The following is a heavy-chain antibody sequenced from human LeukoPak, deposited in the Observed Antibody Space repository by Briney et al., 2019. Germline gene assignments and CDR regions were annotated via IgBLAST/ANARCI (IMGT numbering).Heavy chain of an antibody. D-gene: IGHD3-10*02. CDR3: AELGITMIGGV. CDR1: GFTFSSYE. CDR2: ISSSGSTI. Sequence: GGSLRLSCAASGFTFSSYEMNWVRQAPGKGLEWVSYISSSGSTIYYADSVKGRFTISRDNAKNSLYLQMNSLRAEDTAVYYCAELGITMIGGVWGKETTVTISS. V-gene: IGHV3-48*03. J-gene: IGHJ6*04.